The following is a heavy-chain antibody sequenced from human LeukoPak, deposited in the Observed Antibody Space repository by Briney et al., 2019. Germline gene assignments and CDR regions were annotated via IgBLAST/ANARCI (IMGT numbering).Heavy chain of an antibody. CDR3: ATSLTTRGYYYGLDH. V-gene: IGHV4-4*07. J-gene: IGHJ4*02. Sequence: SSETLSLTCSVSGGSISSHFWSWIRQPAGKGLEWIGRIYTTGTTNSNPSLKSRVTMSLDTSKNQFSLRLSSVTAADTALYYCATSLTTRGYYYGLDHWGQGTLVTVSS. CDR1: GGSISSHF. D-gene: IGHD3-22*01. CDR2: IYTTGTT.